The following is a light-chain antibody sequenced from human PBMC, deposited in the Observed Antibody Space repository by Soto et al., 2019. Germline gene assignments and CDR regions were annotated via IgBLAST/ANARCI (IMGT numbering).Light chain of an antibody. CDR3: MQRIEFPCT. Sequence: DIVMTQTPLSLPVTPGEPASISCRSSQSLLDSDDGNTYLDWYLQQPGQSPQLLIYTLSYLASGVPDRFSGSGSGTDFTLKISRVEAEDVGVYYCMQRIEFPCTFGQGTKLEIK. J-gene: IGKJ2*02. V-gene: IGKV2-40*01. CDR2: TLS. CDR1: QSLLDSDDGNTY.